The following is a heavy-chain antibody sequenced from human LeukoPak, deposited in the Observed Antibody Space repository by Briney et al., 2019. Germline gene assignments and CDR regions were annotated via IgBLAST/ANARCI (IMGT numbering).Heavy chain of an antibody. D-gene: IGHD4-17*01. Sequence: SGGSLKLSCAGSGFTFSGSAMHWVRQSPGKGLEWVGRIRSKANDHATAYVASVRGRFTISRDDSENTVYLQMNSLKTEDTAIYYCTRRLMTTVNDYWGQGTLVTVSS. CDR2: IRSKANDHAT. CDR1: GFTFSGSA. J-gene: IGHJ4*02. CDR3: TRRLMTTVNDY. V-gene: IGHV3-73*01.